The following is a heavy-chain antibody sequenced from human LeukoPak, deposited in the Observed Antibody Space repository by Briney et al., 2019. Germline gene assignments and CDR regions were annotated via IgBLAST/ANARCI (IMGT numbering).Heavy chain of an antibody. CDR2: ISYSGST. J-gene: IGHJ4*02. V-gene: IGHV4-59*02. D-gene: IGHD2/OR15-2a*01. CDR1: GASVSDYH. CDR3: ARGNRHFDN. Sequence: PSETLSLTCSVFGASVSDYHWSWIRQPPGKGVEWIGYISYSGSTNYKPSLKSRITISLDTSKKQFSLKLNSVTAADTAVYYCARGNRHFDNWGQGTMVTVSS.